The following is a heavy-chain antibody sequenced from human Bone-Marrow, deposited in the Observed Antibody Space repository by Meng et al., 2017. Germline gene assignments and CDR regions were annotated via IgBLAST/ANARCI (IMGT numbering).Heavy chain of an antibody. CDR1: GGSFSSYT. V-gene: IGHV1-69*04. CDR3: ARDLGDYGDYGADY. Sequence: SSVNVSCKASGGSFSSYTISWVRQAPGQGLEWMGRTIPILSIANYAQKFQGRVTIATDKPTSTAYMELSSLGSEDPAVYYCARDLGDYGDYGADYWGQGTLVTVAS. CDR2: TIPILSIA. J-gene: IGHJ4*02. D-gene: IGHD4-17*01.